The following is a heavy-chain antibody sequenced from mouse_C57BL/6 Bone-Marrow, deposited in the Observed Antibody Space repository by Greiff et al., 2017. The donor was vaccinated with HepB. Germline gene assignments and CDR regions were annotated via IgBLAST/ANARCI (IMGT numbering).Heavy chain of an antibody. V-gene: IGHV1-69*01. CDR2: IDPSDSYT. Sequence: QVQLQQPGAELVMPGASVKLSCKASGYTFTSYWMHWVKQRPGQGLEWIGEIDPSDSYTNYNQKFTGKSTLTVDKSSSTAYMQLSSLTSEDSAVYYCARTGYFDVWGTGTTVTVSS. CDR1: GYTFTSYW. CDR3: ARTGYFDV. J-gene: IGHJ1*03.